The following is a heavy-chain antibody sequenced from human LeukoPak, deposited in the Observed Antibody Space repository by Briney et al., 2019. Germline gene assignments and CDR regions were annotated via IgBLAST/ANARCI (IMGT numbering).Heavy chain of an antibody. CDR2: INHSGST. V-gene: IGHV4-34*01. CDR1: GASFSGYY. J-gene: IGHJ6*03. Sequence: SETLSLTCAVYGASFSGYYWSWIRQPPGKGLEWIGEINHSGSTNYNPSLKSRVTISVDTTKNHFSLKLSSVTAADTSISYCARLQGRTYYYGSGSNYYYMDVWGKGTTVTISS. D-gene: IGHD3-10*01. CDR3: ARLQGRTYYYGSGSNYYYMDV.